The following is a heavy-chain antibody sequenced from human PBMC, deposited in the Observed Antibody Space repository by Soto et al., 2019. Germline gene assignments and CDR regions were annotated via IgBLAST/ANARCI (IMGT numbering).Heavy chain of an antibody. V-gene: IGHV3-9*01. Sequence: SLRLSCAASGFTFTNYSMNWVRQAPEKGLEWVSATXWHTAXISYAAYVTGXXTITRANXXDTLSLQMHSLRAEDTALYYCAKGPQWGYYFNYWGQGTLVTVSS. J-gene: IGHJ4*02. D-gene: IGHD2-15*01. CDR3: AKGPQWGYYFNY. CDR2: TXWHTAXI. CDR1: GFTFTNYS.